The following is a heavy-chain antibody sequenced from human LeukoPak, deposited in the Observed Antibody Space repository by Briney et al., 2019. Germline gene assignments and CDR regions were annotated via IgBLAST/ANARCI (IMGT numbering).Heavy chain of an antibody. CDR1: GYILSDYA. CDR3: ARARWTSTVSTYGMDY. D-gene: IGHD4-17*01. CDR2: INAGNGQT. V-gene: IGHV1-3*01. J-gene: IGHJ4*02. Sequence: ASVKLSCKASGYILSDYAIQWVRQAPGQGLEWMGWINAGNGQTKYSQKFQGRVTITRDTSASTAYMELSGLRSEDTAVYYCARARWTSTVSTYGMDYWGQGTLVTVSS.